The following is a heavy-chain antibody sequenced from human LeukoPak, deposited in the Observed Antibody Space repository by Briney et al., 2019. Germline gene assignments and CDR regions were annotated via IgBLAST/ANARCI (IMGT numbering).Heavy chain of an antibody. Sequence: SEALSLTCTVSGGSISSYYWSWIRQPPGKGLEWIGNIYYSGSTKYNPSLKSRVTISVDTSKNHFSLKLSSVTAADTAVYYCARLNGGPFDYWGQGTLVTVSS. CDR3: ARLNGGPFDY. CDR2: IYYSGST. CDR1: GGSISSYY. J-gene: IGHJ4*02. V-gene: IGHV4-59*08. D-gene: IGHD2-8*01.